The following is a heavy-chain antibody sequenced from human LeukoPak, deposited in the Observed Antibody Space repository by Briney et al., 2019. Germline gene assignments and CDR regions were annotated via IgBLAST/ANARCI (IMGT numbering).Heavy chain of an antibody. CDR2: IYYSGST. Sequence: PSQTLSLTCTVSGGSISSGGYYWSWIRQHPGKGLEWIGYIYYSGSTYYNPSLKSRVTISEDTSKNQFSLKLSSVTAADTAVYYCARDHPRGYGMDVWGQGTTVTVSS. CDR3: ARDHPRGYGMDV. J-gene: IGHJ6*02. D-gene: IGHD3-10*01. V-gene: IGHV4-31*03. CDR1: GGSISSGGYY.